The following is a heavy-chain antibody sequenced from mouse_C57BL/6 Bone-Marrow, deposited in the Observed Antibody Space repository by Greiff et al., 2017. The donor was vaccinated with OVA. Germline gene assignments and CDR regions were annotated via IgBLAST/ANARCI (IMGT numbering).Heavy chain of an antibody. D-gene: IGHD1-1*01. Sequence: QVQLQQSGPELVKPGASVKISCKASGYAFSSSWMNWVKQRPGKGLEWIGRIYPGGGGTNYNGKFKGKATLTADKSSSTAYMQLSSLTSEDSAVYFCAASDNGRVNFDYWGQGTTLTVSS. CDR2: IYPGGGGT. CDR1: GYAFSSSW. V-gene: IGHV1-82*01. J-gene: IGHJ2*01. CDR3: AASDNGRVNFDY.